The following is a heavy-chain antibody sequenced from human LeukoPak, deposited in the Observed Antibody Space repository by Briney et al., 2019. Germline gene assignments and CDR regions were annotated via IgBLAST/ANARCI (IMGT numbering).Heavy chain of an antibody. CDR3: ARTWAHYYYYGMDV. J-gene: IGHJ6*02. CDR2: ISYDGSNK. V-gene: IGHV3-30*04. D-gene: IGHD3-16*01. Sequence: PGGSLRLSCAASGFTFSSYAMHWVRQAPGKGLEWVAVISYDGSNKYYADSVKGRFTISRDISKNTLYLQMNSLRAEDTAVYYCARTWAHYYYYGMDVWGQGTTVTVSS. CDR1: GFTFSSYA.